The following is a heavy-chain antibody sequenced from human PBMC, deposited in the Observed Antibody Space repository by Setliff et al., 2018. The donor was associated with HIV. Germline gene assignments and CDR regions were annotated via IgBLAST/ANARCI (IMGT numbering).Heavy chain of an antibody. CDR1: GYTFTSYA. Sequence: RASVKVSCKASGYTFTSYAMHWVRQAPGQRLEWMGWINAGNGNTKYSQKFQGRVTITRDTSASTAYMELSSLRSEDTAVYYCARGGYYYDSSGYYDYWGQGTLVTVSS. CDR3: ARGGYYYDSSGYYDY. J-gene: IGHJ4*02. V-gene: IGHV1-3*01. CDR2: INAGNGNT. D-gene: IGHD3-22*01.